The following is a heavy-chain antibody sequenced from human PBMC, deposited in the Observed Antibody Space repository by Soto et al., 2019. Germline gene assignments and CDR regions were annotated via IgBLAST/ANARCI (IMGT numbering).Heavy chain of an antibody. CDR2: IWYDGSNK. D-gene: IGHD3-10*01. V-gene: IGHV3-33*01. CDR1: GFTFSSYG. CDR3: ARDLNDGRLWFGELLHYYYYYGMDV. J-gene: IGHJ6*02. Sequence: GGSLRLSCASSGFTFSSYGMHWVRQAPGKGLEWVAVIWYDGSNKYYADSVKGRFTISRDNSKNTLYLQMNSLRAEDTAVYYCARDLNDGRLWFGELLHYYYYYGMDVWGQGTTVTVSS.